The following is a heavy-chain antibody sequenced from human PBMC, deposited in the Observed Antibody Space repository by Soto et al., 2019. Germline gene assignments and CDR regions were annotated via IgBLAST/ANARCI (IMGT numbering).Heavy chain of an antibody. D-gene: IGHD3-3*01. CDR1: GFTFSSYG. CDR3: ATHLDYDFPVDP. J-gene: IGHJ5*02. V-gene: IGHV3-30*03. CDR2: ISYDGSNK. Sequence: GGSLRLSCAASGFTFSSYGMHWVRQAPGKGLEWVAVISYDGSNKYYADSVKGRFTISRANSKNTLYLQINSLRAEDTAVYYCATHLDYDFPVDPWGQGPLVTVSS.